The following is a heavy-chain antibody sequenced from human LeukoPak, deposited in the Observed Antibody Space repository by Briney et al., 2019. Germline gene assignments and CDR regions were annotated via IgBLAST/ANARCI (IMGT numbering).Heavy chain of an antibody. CDR1: GFSFSSYG. Sequence: TGRSLTLSCAASGFSFSSYGMHWVRQPQGQGLEWVAFISYDGSNKYYADSVKGRFTISRDNSQNTVYLQMNSLRGEDTAVYYCARDGTSYGMDVWGQGTTVTVSS. CDR2: ISYDGSNK. D-gene: IGHD1-1*01. V-gene: IGHV3-30*03. J-gene: IGHJ6*02. CDR3: ARDGTSYGMDV.